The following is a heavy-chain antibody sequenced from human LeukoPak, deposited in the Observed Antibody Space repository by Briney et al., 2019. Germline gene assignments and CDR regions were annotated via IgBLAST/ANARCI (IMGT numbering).Heavy chain of an antibody. V-gene: IGHV3-48*01. CDR2: ISSSSSTI. CDR1: GFTFSSYS. Sequence: GGSLRLSCAASGFTFSSYSMNWVRQAPGKGLEWVSYISSSSSTIYYADSVKGRFTISRDNAKNSLYLQMNSLRAEDTAVYYCARERGQWRDMGHAFDIWGQGTMVTVSS. J-gene: IGHJ3*02. D-gene: IGHD6-19*01. CDR3: ARERGQWRDMGHAFDI.